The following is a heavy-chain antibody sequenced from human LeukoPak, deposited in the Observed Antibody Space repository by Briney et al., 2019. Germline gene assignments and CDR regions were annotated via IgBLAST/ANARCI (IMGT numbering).Heavy chain of an antibody. J-gene: IGHJ4*02. D-gene: IGHD3-22*01. Sequence: SGGSLRLSCAASGFTFSSYSMNWVRQAPGKGLEWVSSISISSTYIYYADSVKGRFTISRDNAKKSLYLQMNSLRDEDTAVYYCARESIDYYDSSGYYDYWGQGTLVTVSS. CDR2: ISISSTYI. CDR1: GFTFSSYS. CDR3: ARESIDYYDSSGYYDY. V-gene: IGHV3-21*01.